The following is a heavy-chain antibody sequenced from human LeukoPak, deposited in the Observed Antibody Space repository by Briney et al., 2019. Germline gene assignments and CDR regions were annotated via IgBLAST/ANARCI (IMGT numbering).Heavy chain of an antibody. CDR2: IYTSGST. J-gene: IGHJ4*02. D-gene: IGHD3-22*01. Sequence: PSQTLSLTCTVSGGSISSGSYYWSWIRQPAGKGLEWIGRIYTSGSTNYNPSLKSRVTISVDTSKNQFSLKLSSVTAADTAVYYCARVKESYYDSSGPFVFDYWGQGTLVTVSS. V-gene: IGHV4-61*02. CDR3: ARVKESYYDSSGPFVFDY. CDR1: GGSISSGSYY.